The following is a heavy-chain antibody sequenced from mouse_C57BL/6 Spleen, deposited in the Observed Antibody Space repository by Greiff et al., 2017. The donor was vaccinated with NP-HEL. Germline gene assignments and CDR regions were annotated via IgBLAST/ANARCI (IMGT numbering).Heavy chain of an antibody. CDR3: ARVEGFAY. Sequence: EVKLMESGGGLVKPGGSLQLSCAASGFTFSSYAMSWVRQTPEKRLEWVATISDGGSYTYYPDNVKGRFTISRDNAKNNLYLQMSHLKSEDTAMYYCARVEGFAYWGQGTLVTVSA. V-gene: IGHV5-4*03. J-gene: IGHJ3*01. CDR2: ISDGGSYT. CDR1: GFTFSSYA.